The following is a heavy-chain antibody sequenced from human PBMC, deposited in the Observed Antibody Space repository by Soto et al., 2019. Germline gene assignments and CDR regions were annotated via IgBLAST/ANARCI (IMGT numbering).Heavy chain of an antibody. Sequence: SVKVSCKASGYTFTVYYMNWVRQAPGQRLEWIGWINADSGNTNYAQKFQERVIISRDTSTSTGYMELSSLRSEDTAVYSCAARPGTNPGYYYMDVWGKGTTVTVSS. D-gene: IGHD1-1*01. CDR2: INADSGNT. CDR3: AARPGTNPGYYYMDV. V-gene: IGHV1-58*02. J-gene: IGHJ6*03. CDR1: GYTFTVYY.